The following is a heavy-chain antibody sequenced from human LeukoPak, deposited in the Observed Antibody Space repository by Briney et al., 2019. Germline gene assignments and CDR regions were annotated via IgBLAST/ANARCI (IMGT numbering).Heavy chain of an antibody. D-gene: IGHD5-24*01. CDR3: ARGRDGSQSPIDD. Sequence: GGSLRLSCAASGFSVSNNYMSWVRQASGRGLEWVSFIYSDGRTHYADSVKGRFTISRDNSKNTLYLQMNSLRAEDTAVYYCARGRDGSQSPIDDWGQGTLVTVSS. CDR1: GFSVSNNY. J-gene: IGHJ4*02. CDR2: IYSDGRT. V-gene: IGHV3-53*01.